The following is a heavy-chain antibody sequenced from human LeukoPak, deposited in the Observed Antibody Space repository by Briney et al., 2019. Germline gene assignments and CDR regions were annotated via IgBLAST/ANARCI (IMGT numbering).Heavy chain of an antibody. CDR3: ARGRVVVITWAYYYYYMDV. CDR2: ISSSSYI. CDR1: GFTFSSYS. V-gene: IGHV3-21*01. J-gene: IGHJ6*03. D-gene: IGHD3-22*01. Sequence: GGSLRLSCAASGFTFSSYSMNWVRQAPGKGLEWVSSISSSSYIYYADSVKGRFTISRDNAKNSLYLQMNSLRAEDTAVYYCARGRVVVITWAYYYYYMDVWGKGTTVTVSS.